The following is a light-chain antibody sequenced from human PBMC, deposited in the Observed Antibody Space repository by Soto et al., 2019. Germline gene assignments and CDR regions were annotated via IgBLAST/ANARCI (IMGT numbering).Light chain of an antibody. CDR1: QSVSSY. CDR2: DAS. J-gene: IGKJ1*01. CDR3: QQRRYWSVT. Sequence: EIVLTQSPAILSMSPGERATLSCRASQSVSSYFAWYQQKPGQAPRLLIYDASNRATGVPARFSGSGSGTDFTLTISSLEPEDFAVYYCQQRRYWSVTFGQGTKVEIK. V-gene: IGKV3-11*01.